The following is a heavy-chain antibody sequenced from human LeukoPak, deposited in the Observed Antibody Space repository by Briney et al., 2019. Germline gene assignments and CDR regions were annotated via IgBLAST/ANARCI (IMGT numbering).Heavy chain of an antibody. CDR3: ARDGKWELRGNIDY. J-gene: IGHJ4*02. V-gene: IGHV1-2*02. CDR1: GYTFTGYY. Sequence: ASVKVSCKASGYTFTGYYMHWVRQAPGQGLEWMGWINPNSGGTNYAQKFQGRVSMTRDTSISTAYMELSRLRSDDTAVYYCARDGKWELRGNIDYWGQGTLVTVSS. CDR2: INPNSGGT. D-gene: IGHD1-26*01.